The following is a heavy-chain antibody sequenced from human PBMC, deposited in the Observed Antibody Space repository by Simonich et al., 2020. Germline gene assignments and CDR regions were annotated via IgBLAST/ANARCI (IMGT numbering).Heavy chain of an antibody. D-gene: IGHD1-7*01. Sequence: EVQLLESGGGLVQPGGSLRLSCAASGFTFSSYAMSWVRQAPGKGLGWCSGIIGSGGSTYYADSVKGRFTISRDNSKNTLYLQMNSLRAEDTAVYYCAKRSGVSITGTFDYWGQGTLVTVSS. CDR3: AKRSGVSITGTFDY. V-gene: IGHV3-23*01. J-gene: IGHJ4*02. CDR1: GFTFSSYA. CDR2: IIGSGGST.